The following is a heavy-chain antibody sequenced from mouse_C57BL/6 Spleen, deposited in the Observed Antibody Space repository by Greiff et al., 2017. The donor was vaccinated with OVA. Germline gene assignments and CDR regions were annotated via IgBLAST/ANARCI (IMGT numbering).Heavy chain of an antibody. V-gene: IGHV1-82*01. CDR3: AREGSMVTTGFDV. CDR1: GYAFSSSW. J-gene: IGHJ1*03. Sequence: QVQLQQSGPELVKPGASVKISCKASGYAFSSSWMNWVKQRPGKGLEWIGRIYPGDGDTNYNGKFKGKATLTADKSSSTAYMQLSSLTSEDSAVYFCAREGSMVTTGFDVWGTGTTVTVSS. CDR2: IYPGDGDT. D-gene: IGHD2-2*01.